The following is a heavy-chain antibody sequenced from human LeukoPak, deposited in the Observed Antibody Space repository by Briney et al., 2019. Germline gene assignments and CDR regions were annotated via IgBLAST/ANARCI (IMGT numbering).Heavy chain of an antibody. Sequence: KPSETLSLTCTAYAGSFSGYYWSWIRQPPGKGLEWIGEINHSGSTNYNPSLKSRVTISVDTSKNQFSLKLSSVTAADTAVYYCARSMGNYYDSSGYHEVHFDYWGQGTLVTVSS. V-gene: IGHV4-34*01. J-gene: IGHJ4*02. CDR2: INHSGST. D-gene: IGHD3-22*01. CDR3: ARSMGNYYDSSGYHEVHFDY. CDR1: AGSFSGYY.